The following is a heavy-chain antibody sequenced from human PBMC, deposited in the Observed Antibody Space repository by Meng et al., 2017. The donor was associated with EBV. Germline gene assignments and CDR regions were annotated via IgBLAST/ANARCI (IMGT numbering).Heavy chain of an antibody. V-gene: IGHV1-18*01. CDR1: CYTLSSFG. CDR3: ARDGMLSYSPCPFDY. D-gene: IGHD2-21*01. Sequence: MRKPCASVLVCFKASCYTLSSFGILWLLQAPEARLEWLVCILAYHGNPNYAPKLQSDITITPDAPTIPAYDELWMLTSHDRAVYYCARDGMLSYSPCPFDYWGQGTLVTVSS. CDR2: ILAYHGNP. J-gene: IGHJ4*02.